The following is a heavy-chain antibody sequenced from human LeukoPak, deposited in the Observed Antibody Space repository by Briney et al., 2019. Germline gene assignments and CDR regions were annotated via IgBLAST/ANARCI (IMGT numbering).Heavy chain of an antibody. CDR3: ARYSYGYEHYYYGMDV. Sequence: PSETLSLTCTVSGGSISSGGYYWSWIRQHPGKGLEWIGYIYYSGSTNYNPSLKSRVTISVDTSKNQFSLKLSSVTAADTAVYYCARYSYGYEHYYYGMDVWGQGTTVTVSS. V-gene: IGHV4-61*08. J-gene: IGHJ6*02. D-gene: IGHD5-18*01. CDR1: GGSISSGGYY. CDR2: IYYSGST.